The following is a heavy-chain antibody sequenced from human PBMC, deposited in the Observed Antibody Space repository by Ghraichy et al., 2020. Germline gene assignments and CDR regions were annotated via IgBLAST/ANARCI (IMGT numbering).Heavy chain of an antibody. CDR3: AREKRTAVAGTYYYYGMDV. CDR2: IKQDGSEK. V-gene: IGHV3-7*01. J-gene: IGHJ6*02. CDR1: GFTFSSYW. D-gene: IGHD6-19*01. Sequence: GGSLRLSCAASGFTFSSYWMSWVRQAPGKGLEWVANIKQDGSEKYYVDSVKGRFTISRDNAKNSLYLQMNSLRAEDTAVYYCAREKRTAVAGTYYYYGMDVWGQGTTVTVSS.